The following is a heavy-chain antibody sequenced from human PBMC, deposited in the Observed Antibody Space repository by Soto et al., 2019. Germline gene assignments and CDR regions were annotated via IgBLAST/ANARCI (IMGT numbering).Heavy chain of an antibody. D-gene: IGHD6-19*01. J-gene: IGHJ4*02. V-gene: IGHV4-59*01. CDR1: GGYISSYY. CDR3: ARVVAVAGTGVLFDY. Sequence: SETLSLTCTVSGGYISSYYWSWIRQPPGKGLEWIGYIYYSGSTNYNPSLKSRVTISVDTSKNQFSLKLSSVTAADTAVYYCARVVAVAGTGVLFDYWGQGTLVTVSS. CDR2: IYYSGST.